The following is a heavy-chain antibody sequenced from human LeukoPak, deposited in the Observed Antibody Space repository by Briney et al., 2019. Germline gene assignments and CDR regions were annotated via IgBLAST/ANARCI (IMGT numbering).Heavy chain of an antibody. V-gene: IGHV1-18*01. J-gene: IGHJ4*02. Sequence: ASVKVSCKASGYTFTSYGISWVRHAPGQGLEWMGWISAYNGNTNYAQKLQDRVTMTTDTSTSTAYMELRSLRSDDTAVYYCARDWMGYYDFWSGYYQFDYWGQGTLVTVSS. CDR1: GYTFTSYG. CDR3: ARDWMGYYDFWSGYYQFDY. D-gene: IGHD3-3*01. CDR2: ISAYNGNT.